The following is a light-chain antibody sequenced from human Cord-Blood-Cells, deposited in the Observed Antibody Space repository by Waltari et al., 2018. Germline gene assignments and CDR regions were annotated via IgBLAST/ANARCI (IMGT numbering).Light chain of an antibody. CDR1: SSDVGGYNY. V-gene: IGLV2-8*01. Sequence: QSALTQPPSASGSPGQSVTISCTGTSSDVGGYNYVSWYQQHPGKAHKLLIYEVSKRPSGVPDRFCGSKSGTTASLTVSGLQAEDEADYYCSSYAGSNNVGFGGGTKLTVL. CDR2: EVS. CDR3: SSYAGSNNVG. J-gene: IGLJ3*02.